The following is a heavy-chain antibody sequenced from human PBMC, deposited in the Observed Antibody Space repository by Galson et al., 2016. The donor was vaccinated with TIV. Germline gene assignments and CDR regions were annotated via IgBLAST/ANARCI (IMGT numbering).Heavy chain of an antibody. CDR1: GFTFNTNT. J-gene: IGHJ4*02. D-gene: IGHD2-2*02. V-gene: IGHV3-23*01. CDR2: SSGSGDTI. Sequence: SLRLSSAASGFTFNTNTMSWIRQAPGKGLEWVSTSSGSGDTIYYADSVKGRFTISRDNSKGTLYLQMSSLRVDDTAIYYCAKTQVDIVVAPAATPGYYFYYWGQGTLVTVSS. CDR3: AKTQVDIVVAPAATPGYYFYY.